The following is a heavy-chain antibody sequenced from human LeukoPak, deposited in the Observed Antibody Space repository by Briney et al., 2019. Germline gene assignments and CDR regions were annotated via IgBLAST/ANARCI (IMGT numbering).Heavy chain of an antibody. Sequence: SVKVSCKASGGTFISYAISWVRQAPGQGLEWMGGIIPIFGTANYAQKFQGRVTITADESTSTAYMELSSLRSEDTAVYYCARASWSGSYCFGYWGQGTLVTVSS. CDR1: GGTFISYA. D-gene: IGHD1-26*01. CDR3: ARASWSGSYCFGY. J-gene: IGHJ4*02. V-gene: IGHV1-69*01. CDR2: IIPIFGTA.